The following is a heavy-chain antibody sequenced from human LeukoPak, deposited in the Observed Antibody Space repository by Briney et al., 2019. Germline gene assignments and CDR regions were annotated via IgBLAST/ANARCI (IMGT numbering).Heavy chain of an antibody. Sequence: PGGSLRLSCAASGFIFSNSWMSWFRQVPGKGLEWVANMDQDGKEKNYVAPVKGRFTISRDNTKNSLFLQMNSLTAEDTAVYYCAKNLHYDSHDFWGRGALVTVSS. CDR1: GFIFSNSW. J-gene: IGHJ4*02. D-gene: IGHD3-3*01. V-gene: IGHV3-7*01. CDR2: MDQDGKEK. CDR3: AKNLHYDSHDF.